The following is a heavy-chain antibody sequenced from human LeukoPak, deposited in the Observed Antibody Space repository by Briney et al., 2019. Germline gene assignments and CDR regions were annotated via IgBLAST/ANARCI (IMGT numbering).Heavy chain of an antibody. Sequence: GGSLRLSCAASGFTFSSYAMHWVRQAPGKELEWVAVISYDGSNKYYADSVKGRFTITRDNSKNTLYLQMNSLRAEDTAVYYCARAGIVATIDFDYWGQGTLVTVSS. CDR3: ARAGIVATIDFDY. CDR2: ISYDGSNK. J-gene: IGHJ4*02. D-gene: IGHD5-12*01. CDR1: GFTFSSYA. V-gene: IGHV3-30*01.